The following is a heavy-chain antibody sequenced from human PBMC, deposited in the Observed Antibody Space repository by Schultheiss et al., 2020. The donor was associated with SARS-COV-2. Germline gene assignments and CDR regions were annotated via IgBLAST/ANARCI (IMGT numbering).Heavy chain of an antibody. D-gene: IGHD6-13*01. V-gene: IGHV4-59*01. CDR2: IYYSGST. CDR3: ARAQAAAGTGGFDY. CDR1: GGSFSGYY. J-gene: IGHJ4*02. Sequence: SQTLSLTCAVYGGSFSGYYWSWIRQPPGKGLEWIGYIYYSGSTNYNPSLKSRVTISVDTSKNQFSLKLSSVTAADTAVYYCARAQAAAGTGGFDYWGQGTLVTVSS.